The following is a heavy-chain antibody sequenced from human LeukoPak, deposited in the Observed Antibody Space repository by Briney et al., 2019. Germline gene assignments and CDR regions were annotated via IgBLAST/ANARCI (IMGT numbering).Heavy chain of an antibody. CDR2: INPSGGST. V-gene: IGHV1-46*01. Sequence: ASVKVSCKASGYTFTSYYMHWVRQAHGQGLEWMGIINPSGGSTSYAQKFQGRVTITRDTSTSTVYMELSSLRSEDTAVYYCARDKWFGELLYWGQGTLVTVSS. CDR3: ARDKWFGELLY. D-gene: IGHD3-10*01. J-gene: IGHJ4*02. CDR1: GYTFTSYY.